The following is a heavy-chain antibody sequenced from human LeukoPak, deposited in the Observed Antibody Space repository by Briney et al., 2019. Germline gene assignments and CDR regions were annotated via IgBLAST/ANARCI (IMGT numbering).Heavy chain of an antibody. CDR3: ARWASRGRLLDP. CDR2: ISRGSTSI. CDR1: GFTFSSYC. V-gene: IGHV3-48*01. J-gene: IGHJ5*02. Sequence: PGGSLRLSCAASGFTFSSYCMNWVRQAPGKGLEWVSYISRGSTSIYYADSVKGRFTISRDNVKNSLYLQINRLRAEDTAVYYCARWASRGRLLDPWGQGTLVTVSS. D-gene: IGHD3-22*01.